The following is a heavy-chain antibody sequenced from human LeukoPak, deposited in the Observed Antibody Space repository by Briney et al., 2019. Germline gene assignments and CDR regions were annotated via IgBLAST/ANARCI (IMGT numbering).Heavy chain of an antibody. Sequence: GRSLRLSCAASGFTFSSYAMHWVRQAPGKGLEWVAVISYDGSNEYYADSVKGRFTISRDNSKNTLYLQMNSLRAEDTAVYYCAREGIVATSYYYYYGMDVWGQGTTVTVSS. CDR1: GFTFSSYA. J-gene: IGHJ6*02. D-gene: IGHD5-12*01. CDR2: ISYDGSNE. CDR3: AREGIVATSYYYYYGMDV. V-gene: IGHV3-30-3*01.